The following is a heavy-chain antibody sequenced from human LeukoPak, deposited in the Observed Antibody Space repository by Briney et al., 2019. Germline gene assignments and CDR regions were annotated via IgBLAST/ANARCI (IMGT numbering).Heavy chain of an antibody. CDR3: AREYIVVVPAAIRWFDP. Sequence: ASVKVSCKASGYTFTSYYIHWVRQAPGQGLEWMGIINPSGGSTSYAQKFQGRVTMTRDTSTSTVYMELSSLRSEDTAVYYCAREYIVVVPAAIRWFDPWGQGTLVTVSS. D-gene: IGHD2-2*01. J-gene: IGHJ5*02. CDR2: INPSGGST. V-gene: IGHV1-46*01. CDR1: GYTFTSYY.